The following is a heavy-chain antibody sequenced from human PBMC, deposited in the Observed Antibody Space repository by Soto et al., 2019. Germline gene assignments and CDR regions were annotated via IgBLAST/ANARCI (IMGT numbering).Heavy chain of an antibody. Sequence: SVKVSCKASGGTFSSYAISGVRQAPGQGLEWMGGIIPILGTANYAQKFQGRVTITADESTSTAYMELSSLRSEDTAVYYCARGKEITMVRGVITAFDIWGQGTMVTVSS. V-gene: IGHV1-69*13. CDR2: IIPILGTA. CDR3: ARGKEITMVRGVITAFDI. D-gene: IGHD3-10*01. CDR1: GGTFSSYA. J-gene: IGHJ3*02.